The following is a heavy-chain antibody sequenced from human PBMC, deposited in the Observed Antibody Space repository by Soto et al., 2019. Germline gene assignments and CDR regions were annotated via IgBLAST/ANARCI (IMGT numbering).Heavy chain of an antibody. CDR1: GFTFSDYD. CDR2: VSSSGTTM. J-gene: IGHJ4*02. V-gene: IGHV3-11*01. CDR3: ARMGPRAARPSY. Sequence: QVQLAESGGGLVEPGGHLRISCAASGFTFSDYDMSWIRQSPGKGLEWVSFVSSSGTTMYFADSVKGRFTISRENAKNSLYLRLNSLRAEDTAVYYCARMGPRAARPSYWGQGTLVTVSS. D-gene: IGHD6-6*01.